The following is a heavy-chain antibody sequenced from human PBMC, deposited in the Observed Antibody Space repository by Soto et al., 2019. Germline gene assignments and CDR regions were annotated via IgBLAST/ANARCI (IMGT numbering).Heavy chain of an antibody. CDR2: IYHSGST. D-gene: IGHD1-26*01. J-gene: IGHJ4*02. Sequence: TLSLTCAVSGGSISSGGYSWSWIRQPPGKVLEWIGYIYHSGSTYYNPSLKSRVTISVDRSKNQFSLKLSAVTAADTAVYDCARAGGCVSYLIECFDYWGQGTLVTVS. CDR1: GGSISSGGYS. V-gene: IGHV4-30-2*01. CDR3: ARAGGCVSYLIECFDY.